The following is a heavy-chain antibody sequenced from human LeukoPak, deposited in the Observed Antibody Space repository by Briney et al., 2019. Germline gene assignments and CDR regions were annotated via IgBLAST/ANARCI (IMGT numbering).Heavy chain of an antibody. D-gene: IGHD4-17*01. CDR1: GYTLTELS. CDR3: ATYSTVTKTFDY. V-gene: IGHV1-24*01. CDR2: FDPEDGET. J-gene: IGHJ4*02. Sequence: ASVKVTCKVSGYTLTELSMHWVRQAPGKGLEWMGGFDPEDGETIYAQKFQGRVTMTEDTSTDTAYMELSSLRSEDTAVYYCATYSTVTKTFDYWGQGTLVTVSS.